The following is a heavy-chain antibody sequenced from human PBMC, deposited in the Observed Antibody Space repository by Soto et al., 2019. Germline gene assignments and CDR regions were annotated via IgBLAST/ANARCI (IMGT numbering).Heavy chain of an antibody. V-gene: IGHV4-34*01. CDR2: INHSGST. Sequence: SETLSLACAVYGGSFSGYYWSWIRQPPGKGLEWIGEINHSGSTNYNPSLKSRVTISVDTSKNQFSLKLSSVTAADTAVYYCASTVDIVATIGVFDYWGQGTLVTVSS. J-gene: IGHJ4*02. CDR1: GGSFSGYY. D-gene: IGHD5-12*01. CDR3: ASTVDIVATIGVFDY.